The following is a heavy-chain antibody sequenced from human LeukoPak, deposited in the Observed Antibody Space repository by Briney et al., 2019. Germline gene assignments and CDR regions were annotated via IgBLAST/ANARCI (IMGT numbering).Heavy chain of an antibody. CDR2: ISGSGGST. J-gene: IGHJ3*02. CDR1: GFTFSSYG. CDR3: TKVRLLGALDDALHI. V-gene: IGHV3-23*01. D-gene: IGHD7-27*01. Sequence: PGGSLRLSCAASGFTFSSYGTSWVRQAPGKGLEWVSAISGSGGSTYYADSVKGRFTISRDNSKNTLYPQMNSLRAEDTAVYYCTKVRLLGALDDALHIWGQGTMVTVSS.